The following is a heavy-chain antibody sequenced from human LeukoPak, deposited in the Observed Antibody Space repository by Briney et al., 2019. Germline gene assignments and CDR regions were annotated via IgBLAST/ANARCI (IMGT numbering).Heavy chain of an antibody. D-gene: IGHD2-2*01. CDR1: GGSISSYY. CDR2: IYTSGST. J-gene: IGHJ6*03. Sequence: PSETLSLTCTVSGGSISSYYWSWIRQPAGKGLEWIGRIYTSGSTNYNPSLKSRVTMSVDTSKNQFSLKLSSVTAADTAVYYCARSVVVVPAYSTPYYYYMDVWGKGTTVTVSS. CDR3: ARSVVVVPAYSTPYYYYMDV. V-gene: IGHV4-4*07.